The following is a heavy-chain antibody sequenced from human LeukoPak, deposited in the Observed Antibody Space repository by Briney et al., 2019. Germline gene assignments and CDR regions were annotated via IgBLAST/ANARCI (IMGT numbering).Heavy chain of an antibody. Sequence: GGSLRLSCAASGFTLSSYGMHWVRQAPGKGLEDVSAISSNGGSTYYANSVKGRFTISRDNSKNTLYLQMGSLRAEDMAVYYCARSPYYYYMDVWGKGTTVTVSS. V-gene: IGHV3-64*01. CDR2: ISSNGGST. CDR3: ARSPYYYYMDV. CDR1: GFTLSSYG. J-gene: IGHJ6*03.